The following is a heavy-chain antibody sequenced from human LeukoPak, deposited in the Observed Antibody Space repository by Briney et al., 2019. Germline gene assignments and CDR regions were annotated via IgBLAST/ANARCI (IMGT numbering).Heavy chain of an antibody. J-gene: IGHJ5*02. Sequence: PSETLSLTRTVSGGSISSSSYYWGWIRQPPGKGLEWIGSIYYSGSTYYNPSLKSRVTISVDTSKNQFSLKLSSVTAADTAVYYCARLPRIGMSIWFDPWGQGTLVTVSS. CDR3: ARLPRIGMSIWFDP. D-gene: IGHD3-16*02. CDR2: IYYSGST. V-gene: IGHV4-39*01. CDR1: GGSISSSSYY.